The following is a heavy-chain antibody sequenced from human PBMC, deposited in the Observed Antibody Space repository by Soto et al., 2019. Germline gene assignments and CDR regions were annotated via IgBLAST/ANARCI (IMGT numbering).Heavy chain of an antibody. CDR1: GYSFTSYW. V-gene: IGHV5-51*01. D-gene: IGHD2-15*01. CDR3: ARRSPYCSGGSCYDDAFDI. CDR2: IYPGDSDT. J-gene: IGHJ3*02. Sequence: PGESLKISCKGSGYSFTSYWIGWVRQMPGKGLEWMGIIYPGDSDTRYSPSFQGQVTISADKSISTAYLQWSSLKASDTAMYFCARRSPYCSGGSCYDDAFDIWGQGTMVTVSS.